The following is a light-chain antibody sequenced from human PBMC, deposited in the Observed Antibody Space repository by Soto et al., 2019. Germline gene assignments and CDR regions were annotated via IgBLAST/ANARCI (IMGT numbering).Light chain of an antibody. Sequence: DIVMTQSPDTLSVSPGERATLSCRASESVRSNLAWYHQQRGQAPRLVIYDASTRATGVPARISGSGSGTGFTLSIRSLQSEDLGVYYCQQYNHWPPDTFGQGTKLEIK. CDR1: ESVRSN. CDR3: QQYNHWPPDT. J-gene: IGKJ2*01. CDR2: DAS. V-gene: IGKV3-15*01.